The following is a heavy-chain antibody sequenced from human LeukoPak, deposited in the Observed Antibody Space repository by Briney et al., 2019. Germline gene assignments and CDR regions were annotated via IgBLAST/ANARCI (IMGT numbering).Heavy chain of an antibody. CDR1: GFTFSSYA. CDR3: ASAYSSSWLGY. J-gene: IGHJ4*02. Sequence: PGGSLRLSCAASGFTFSSYAMHWVRQAPGKGLEYVSAISSNGGSTYYANSVKGRLTISRDNSKNTLYLQMGSLRAEDMAVYYCASAYSSSWLGYWGQGTLVTVSS. CDR2: ISSNGGST. D-gene: IGHD6-13*01. V-gene: IGHV3-64*01.